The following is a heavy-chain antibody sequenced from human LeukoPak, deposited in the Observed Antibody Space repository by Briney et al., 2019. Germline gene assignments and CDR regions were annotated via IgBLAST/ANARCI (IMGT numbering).Heavy chain of an antibody. D-gene: IGHD6-13*01. V-gene: IGHV1-69-2*01. J-gene: IGHJ4*02. CDR3: ATYSSSSPY. Sequence: GASVKVSCKASGYTFTDYYMHWVQQAPGKGLEWMGRVDPEDGETIYAEKFQGRVTITADTSTDTAYMELSSLRSEDTAVYYCATYSSSSPYWGQGTLVTVSS. CDR1: GYTFTDYY. CDR2: VDPEDGET.